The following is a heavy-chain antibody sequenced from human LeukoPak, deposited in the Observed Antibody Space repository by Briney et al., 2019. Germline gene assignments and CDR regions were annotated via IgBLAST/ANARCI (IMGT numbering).Heavy chain of an antibody. CDR2: IYYSGST. V-gene: IGHV4-31*03. J-gene: IGHJ3*02. D-gene: IGHD3-22*01. CDR3: ARDRYYYDSSGYYPRTDAFDI. Sequence: SETLSLTCTVSGGSISSGGYYWSWIRQHSGKGLEWIGYIYYSGSTYYNPSLKSRVTISVDTSKNQFSLKLSSVTAADTAVYYCARDRYYYDSSGYYPRTDAFDIWGQGTMVTVSS. CDR1: GGSISSGGYY.